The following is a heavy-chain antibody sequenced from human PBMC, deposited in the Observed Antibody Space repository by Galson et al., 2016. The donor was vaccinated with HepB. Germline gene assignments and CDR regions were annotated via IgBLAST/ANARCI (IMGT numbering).Heavy chain of an antibody. CDR3: AREGSSSWWNWFDP. CDR1: GGSISSYY. D-gene: IGHD6-13*01. J-gene: IGHJ5*02. Sequence: LSLTCTVSGGSISSYYWSWIRQPPGKGLEWIGYIYYSGSTNYNPSLKSRVTISVDTSKNQISLKLSSVTAADTAVYYCAREGSSSWWNWFDPWGRGTLVTVSS. CDR2: IYYSGST. V-gene: IGHV4-59*01.